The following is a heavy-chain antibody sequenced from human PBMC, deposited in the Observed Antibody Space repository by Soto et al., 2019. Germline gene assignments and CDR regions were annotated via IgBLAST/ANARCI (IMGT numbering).Heavy chain of an antibody. J-gene: IGHJ5*02. Sequence: SETLSLTCTVSGGSISSYYWSWIRQPPGKGLDWIGYIYYSGSTNYNPSLKSRVTMSVDTSKNQFSLKLSSVTAADTAVYYCARLPGIAAARNWFDPWGQGTLVTVSS. CDR2: IYYSGST. D-gene: IGHD6-13*01. CDR3: ARLPGIAAARNWFDP. V-gene: IGHV4-59*08. CDR1: GGSISSYY.